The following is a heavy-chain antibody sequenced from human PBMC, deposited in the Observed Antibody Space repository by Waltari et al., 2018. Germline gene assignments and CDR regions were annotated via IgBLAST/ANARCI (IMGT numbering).Heavy chain of an antibody. CDR1: GGTFSSYT. J-gene: IGHJ6*02. D-gene: IGHD6-19*01. CDR3: AREGTAGSGYYYYGMDV. CDR2: IIPILGIA. Sequence: QVQLVQSGAEVKKPGSSVKVSCKASGGTFSSYTISWVRQAPGQGLEWMGRIIPILGIANYAQKFQGRVTITADKSTSTAYMELSSLRSEDTAVYYCAREGTAGSGYYYYGMDVWGQGTTVIVSS. V-gene: IGHV1-69*08.